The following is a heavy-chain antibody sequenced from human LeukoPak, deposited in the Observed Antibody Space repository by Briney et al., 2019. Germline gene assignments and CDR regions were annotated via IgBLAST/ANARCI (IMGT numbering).Heavy chain of an antibody. CDR1: GFTFSSYG. J-gene: IGHJ4*02. CDR3: AKDLSSGWYPYYFDF. V-gene: IGHV3-33*03. D-gene: IGHD6-19*01. CDR2: IWYDGSNK. Sequence: GRSLRLSCAASGFTFSSYGMHWVRQAPGKGLEWVAVIWYDGSNKYYADSVKGRFTISRDNSKNTLYLQMNSLRAEDTAVYYCAKDLSSGWYPYYFDFWGRGTLVTVSS.